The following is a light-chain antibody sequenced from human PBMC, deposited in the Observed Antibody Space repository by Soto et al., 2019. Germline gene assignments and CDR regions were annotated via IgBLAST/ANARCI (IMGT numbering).Light chain of an antibody. CDR1: QSVSSN. CDR2: GAS. CDR3: QQYNNWWT. J-gene: IGKJ1*01. Sequence: EIVMTQSPATLSVSPGERATLSCRASQSVSSNLAWYQQKPGQAPRLLIYGASTRDTGIPARFSGSGSGTEFTLTISSLQSEDFAIYYWQQYNNWWTFGQGTKVEIK. V-gene: IGKV3-15*01.